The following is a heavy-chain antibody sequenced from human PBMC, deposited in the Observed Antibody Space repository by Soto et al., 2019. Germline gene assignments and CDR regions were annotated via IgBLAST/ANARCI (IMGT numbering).Heavy chain of an antibody. CDR3: ARCENWFDP. CDR2: ISAYNANT. Sequence: ASVKVSCKASGYTFTSYGINWVRQAPGQGLEWMGWISAYNANTHYAQKLQGRVTMTTDTFTSTAYMELGSLRSDDTAVYYCARCENWFDPWGQGTLVTVSS. CDR1: GYTFTSYG. V-gene: IGHV1-18*01. J-gene: IGHJ5*02.